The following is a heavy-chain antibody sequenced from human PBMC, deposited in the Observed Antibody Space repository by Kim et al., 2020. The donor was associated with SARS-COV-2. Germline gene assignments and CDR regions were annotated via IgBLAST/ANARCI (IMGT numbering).Heavy chain of an antibody. J-gene: IGHJ3*02. CDR3: ARESLVVVDDAWAFDI. V-gene: IGHV3-7*01. CDR2: IKQDGSEK. CDR1: GFTFSSYW. D-gene: IGHD2-15*01. Sequence: GGSLRLSCAASGFTFSSYWMSWVRQAPGKGLEWVANIKQDGSEKYYVDSVKGRFTISRDNAKNSLYLQMNSLRAEDTAVYYCARESLVVVDDAWAFDIWGQGTMVTVSS.